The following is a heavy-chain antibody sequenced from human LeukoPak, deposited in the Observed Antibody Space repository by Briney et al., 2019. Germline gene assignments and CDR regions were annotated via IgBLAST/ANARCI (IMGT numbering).Heavy chain of an antibody. CDR2: INTVASYI. Sequence: GGSLRLSCAASGFTFSRYSFNWVRQAPGKGLEWVSSINTVASYIYYADSVRGRFTISRDNAENSLWLQMNGLRAEDPAVYYCARLRRNSDRSGFYYYYDNWGQGTLVTVSS. CDR3: ARLRRNSDRSGFYYYYDN. CDR1: GFTFSRYS. J-gene: IGHJ4*02. D-gene: IGHD3-22*01. V-gene: IGHV3-21*01.